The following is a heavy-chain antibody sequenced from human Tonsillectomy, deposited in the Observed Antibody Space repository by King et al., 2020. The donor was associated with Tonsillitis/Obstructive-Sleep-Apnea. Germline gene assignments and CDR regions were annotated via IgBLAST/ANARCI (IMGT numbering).Heavy chain of an antibody. CDR1: GGSISSYY. CDR2: IYYSGNT. J-gene: IGHJ3*02. Sequence: QLQESGPGLVKPSETLSLTCTVSGGSISSYYWSWIRPPPGKGPEWVGYIYYSGNTNYNPSLKSRVTISVDTSKNQFSLKLSSVTAADTAVYYCARAGYYYDSSGYMAMAFDIWGQGTMVTVSS. CDR3: ARAGYYYDSSGYMAMAFDI. D-gene: IGHD3-22*01. V-gene: IGHV4-59*01.